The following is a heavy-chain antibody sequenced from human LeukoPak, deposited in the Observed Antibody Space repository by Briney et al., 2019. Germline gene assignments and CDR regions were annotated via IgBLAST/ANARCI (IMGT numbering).Heavy chain of an antibody. CDR3: VKDGTSSGWTYFDY. Sequence: PAGPLRFSCSGSGFTFSSYAMVWLRQATGQGLQYVSTLSSNGGSTYYADPVKGRFTISRDNAKNTLYLQMSSLRAEDTAVYYCVKDGTSSGWTYFDYWGQGTLVTVSS. CDR2: LSSNGGST. CDR1: GFTFSSYA. V-gene: IGHV3-64D*06. J-gene: IGHJ4*02. D-gene: IGHD6-19*01.